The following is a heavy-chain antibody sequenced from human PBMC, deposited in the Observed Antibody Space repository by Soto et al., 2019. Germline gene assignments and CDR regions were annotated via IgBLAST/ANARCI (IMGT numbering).Heavy chain of an antibody. D-gene: IGHD6-19*01. CDR3: ARAWQYSSGFFDY. J-gene: IGHJ4*02. V-gene: IGHV4-59*01. CDR1: GGSFSGYY. Sequence: PSETLSLTCAVYGGSFSGYYWTWIRQPPGTGLEWIGYIYHSGSTNYNPSLKSRVTISVDTSKNQFSLKLSSVTAADTAVYYCARAWQYSSGFFDYWGQGTLVTVSS. CDR2: IYHSGST.